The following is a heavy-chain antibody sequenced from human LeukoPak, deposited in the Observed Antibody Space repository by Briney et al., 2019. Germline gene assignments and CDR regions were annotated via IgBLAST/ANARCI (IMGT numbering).Heavy chain of an antibody. CDR1: GGSFSGYY. Sequence: PSETLSLTCAVYGGSFSGYYWSWIRQPPGKGLEWIGEINHSGSTNYNPSLKSRVTISVDTSKNQFSLKLSSVTAADTAAYYCARRGKVGATPRYFDYWGQGTLVTVSS. D-gene: IGHD1-26*01. V-gene: IGHV4-34*01. CDR2: INHSGST. CDR3: ARRGKVGATPRYFDY. J-gene: IGHJ4*02.